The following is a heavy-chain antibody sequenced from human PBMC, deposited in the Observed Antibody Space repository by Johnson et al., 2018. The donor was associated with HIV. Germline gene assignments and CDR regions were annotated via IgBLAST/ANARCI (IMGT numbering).Heavy chain of an antibody. V-gene: IGHV3-30*02. CDR2: IRYDGSNK. Sequence: QVQLVESGGGVVQPGGSLRLSCAASGFTFSSYGMHWVRQAPGKGLEWVAFIRYDGSNKYYADSVKGRFTISRDNSKNTLYLQMNSLRAEDTAVYYCAIPFTYYYDSIGSGDAFDIWGQGTMVTVSS. D-gene: IGHD3-22*01. CDR1: GFTFSSYG. J-gene: IGHJ3*02. CDR3: AIPFTYYYDSIGSGDAFDI.